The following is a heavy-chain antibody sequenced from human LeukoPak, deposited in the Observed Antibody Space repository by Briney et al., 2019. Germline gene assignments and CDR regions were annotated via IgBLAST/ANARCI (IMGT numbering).Heavy chain of an antibody. CDR1: GFVFRSYA. V-gene: IGHV3-23*01. CDR2: FSASGANT. CDR3: AKDAWGDLSWFDP. D-gene: IGHD2-21*02. J-gene: IGHJ5*02. Sequence: GGSLRLSCAASGFVFRSYAMIWVRQAPGKGLEWFSGFSASGANTYYADSVKGRFTISRDNSKNTLYLQMNSLRAEDTAVYYCAKDAWGDLSWFDPWGQGTLVTVSS.